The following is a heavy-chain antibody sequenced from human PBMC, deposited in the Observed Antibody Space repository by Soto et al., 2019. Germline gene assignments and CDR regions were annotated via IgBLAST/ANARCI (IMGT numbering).Heavy chain of an antibody. CDR2: IYYSGST. D-gene: IGHD3-22*01. J-gene: IGHJ3*02. Sequence: QVQLQESGPGLVKPSETLSLTCTVSGGSISSYYWSWIRQPPGKGLEWIGYIYYSGSTNYNPSLKSRVTISVDTSKNQFSLKLSSVTAADTAVYYCARAHDSRGGDAFDIWGQGTMVTVSS. CDR1: GGSISSYY. V-gene: IGHV4-59*01. CDR3: ARAHDSRGGDAFDI.